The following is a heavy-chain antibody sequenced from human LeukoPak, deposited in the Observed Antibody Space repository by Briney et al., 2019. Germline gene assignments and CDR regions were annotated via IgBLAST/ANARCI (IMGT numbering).Heavy chain of an antibody. CDR2: INRSGST. CDR1: GGSFSGYY. D-gene: IGHD3-3*01. CDR3: ARDVDYDFWSGPLDYYYYGMDV. J-gene: IGHJ6*02. Sequence: TSETLSLTCAVYGGSFSGYYWSWIRQPPGKGLKWIGEINRSGSTNYNPSLKSRVTISVDTSKNQFSLKLSSVTAADTAVYYCARDVDYDFWSGPLDYYYYGMDVWGQGTTVTVSS. V-gene: IGHV4-34*01.